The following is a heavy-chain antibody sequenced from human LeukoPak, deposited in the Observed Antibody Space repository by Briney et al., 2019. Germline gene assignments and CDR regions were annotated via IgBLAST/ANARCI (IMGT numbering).Heavy chain of an antibody. Sequence: GASVKVSCKASGYTFTRYYMHWVRQAPGQGLEWMGIINPSGGSTSYAQKFQGRVTMTRDTSTSTVYMELSSLRSEDTAVYYCARSQGSYYDSSALSDYWGQGTLVTVSS. CDR3: ARSQGSYYDSSALSDY. D-gene: IGHD3-22*01. CDR2: INPSGGST. J-gene: IGHJ4*02. CDR1: GYTFTRYY. V-gene: IGHV1-46*01.